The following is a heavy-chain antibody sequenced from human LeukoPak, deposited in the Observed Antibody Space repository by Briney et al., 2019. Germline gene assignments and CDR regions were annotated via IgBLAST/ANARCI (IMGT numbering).Heavy chain of an antibody. J-gene: IGHJ6*02. CDR3: ARDQGGSSWYRYYYYGMDV. V-gene: IGHV1-18*01. CDR2: ISAYNGNT. D-gene: IGHD6-13*01. CDR1: GYTFTSYG. Sequence: ASVKVSFKASGYTFTSYGISWVRQAPGQGLEWMGWISAYNGNTNYAQKLQGRVTMTTDTSTSTAYMELRSLRSDDTAVYYCARDQGGSSWYRYYYYGMDVWGQGTTVTVSS.